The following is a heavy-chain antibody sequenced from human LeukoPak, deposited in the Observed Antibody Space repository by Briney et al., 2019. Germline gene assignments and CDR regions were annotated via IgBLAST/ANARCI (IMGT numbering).Heavy chain of an antibody. CDR3: AKAPQRSCGGVRCYPFDY. J-gene: IGHJ4*02. CDR2: FSGGVSTT. Sequence: VGSLRLSCAASGFTLNNYAMSCVRQAPGKGLEWVSVFSGGVSTTYYADSVKGRFTISRDNSKNMLYLQMDSLRVEDTAVYYCAKAPQRSCGGVRCYPFDYWGQGALVTVSS. D-gene: IGHD2-15*01. V-gene: IGHV3-23*01. CDR1: GFTLNNYA.